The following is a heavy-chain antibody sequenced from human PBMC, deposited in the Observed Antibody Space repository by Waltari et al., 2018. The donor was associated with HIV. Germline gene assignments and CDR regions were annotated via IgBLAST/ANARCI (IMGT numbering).Heavy chain of an antibody. J-gene: IGHJ4*02. Sequence: QITLKESGPSVVKPTQTLTLTCTFSGFSLNSGGVGVDWIRQPPGKALEWLALIYWDDDKRYNPSLKNRLSIKKHTSDGQVVLNMTNVDPLDTATYFCARVVTSLYFYFDYWGPGALVTVSS. CDR1: GFSLNSGGVG. D-gene: IGHD3-10*01. CDR2: IYWDDDK. V-gene: IGHV2-5*02. CDR3: ARVVTSLYFYFDY.